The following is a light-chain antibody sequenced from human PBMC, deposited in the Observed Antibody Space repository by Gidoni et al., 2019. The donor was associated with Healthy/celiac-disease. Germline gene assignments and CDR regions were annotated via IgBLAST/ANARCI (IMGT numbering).Light chain of an antibody. V-gene: IGKV3-15*01. J-gene: IGKJ1*01. CDR1: QSVSSN. Sequence: IVMTQSPATLSVSPGERATLSCRASQSVSSNLAWYQQKPGQAPRLLIYGASTRATGIPARFSGSGSGTEFTLTISSLQSEDFAVYYCQQYNNWPPTWTFGQXTKVEIK. CDR3: QQYNNWPPTWT. CDR2: GAS.